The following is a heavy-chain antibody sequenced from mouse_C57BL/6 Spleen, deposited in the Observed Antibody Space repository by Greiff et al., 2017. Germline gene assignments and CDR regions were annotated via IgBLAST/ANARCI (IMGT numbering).Heavy chain of an antibody. CDR2: ISSGSSTI. CDR1: GFTFSDYG. D-gene: IGHD1-1*01. CDR3: ARLEDSYYGSSYGFAY. J-gene: IGHJ3*01. Sequence: EVKLVESGGGLVKPGGSLKLSCAASGFTFSDYGMHWVRQAPEKGLEWVAYISSGSSTIYYADTVQGRFTISGDNANNTLFLHMTSLMSEDTAMYYCARLEDSYYGSSYGFAYWGQGTLVTVSA. V-gene: IGHV5-17*01.